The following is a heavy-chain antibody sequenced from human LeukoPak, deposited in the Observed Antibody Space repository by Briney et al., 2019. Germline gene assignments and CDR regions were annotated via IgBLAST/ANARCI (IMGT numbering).Heavy chain of an antibody. CDR3: ARLATNVATRRRYFNF. V-gene: IGHV1-18*01. CDR1: GYAFDVYG. Sequence: ASVKVSCKASGYAFDVYGITWVRQVPGQGLEWMGWISAYNGDPTYAQIFQGRVLMTTDTSTKTAFLEMRNLKSDDTAIYYWARLATNVATRRRYFNFWGQGTLVIVSS. D-gene: IGHD4-23*01. J-gene: IGHJ4*02. CDR2: ISAYNGDP.